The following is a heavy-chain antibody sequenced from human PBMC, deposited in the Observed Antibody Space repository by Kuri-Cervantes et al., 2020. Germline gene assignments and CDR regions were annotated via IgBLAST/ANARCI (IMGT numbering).Heavy chain of an antibody. J-gene: IGHJ4*02. CDR3: AKGWGSASLDY. D-gene: IGHD6-25*01. V-gene: IGHV3-30-3*01. CDR1: GFTFSSYA. Sequence: GESLKISCAASGFTFSSYAMHWVRQAPGKGLEWVAVISYDGSNKYYADSVKGRFTISRDNSKNTLYLQMNSLRAEDTAVYYCAKGWGSASLDYWGQGTLVTVSS. CDR2: ISYDGSNK.